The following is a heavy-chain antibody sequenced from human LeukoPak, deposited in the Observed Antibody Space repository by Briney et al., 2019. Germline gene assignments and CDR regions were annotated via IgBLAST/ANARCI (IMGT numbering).Heavy chain of an antibody. V-gene: IGHV3-49*03. J-gene: IGHJ4*02. CDR2: IRSKTYGGTG. CDR3: TRSESGTYKGGFDF. CDR1: GFTFGDYA. D-gene: IGHD1-26*01. Sequence: GGSLRLSCTASGFTFGDYAMNWFRQAPGKGLEWVGFIRSKTYGGTGEYAASVKGRFTISRDDSKSIAHLQMNSLKTEDTAVYYCTRSESGTYKGGFDFWGQGTLVTVSS.